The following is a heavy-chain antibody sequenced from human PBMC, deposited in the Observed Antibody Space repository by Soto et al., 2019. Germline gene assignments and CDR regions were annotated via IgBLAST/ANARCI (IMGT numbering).Heavy chain of an antibody. CDR1: GYTFTSYA. V-gene: IGHV1-3*01. Sequence: GASVNVSCKASGYTFTSYAMHWVRQAPGQRLEWMGWINAGNGNTKYSQKFQGRVTITRDTSASTAYMELSSLRSEDTAVYYCARVGRIAARQYYYYGMDVWGQGTTVTVSS. CDR3: ARVGRIAARQYYYYGMDV. J-gene: IGHJ6*02. D-gene: IGHD6-6*01. CDR2: INAGNGNT.